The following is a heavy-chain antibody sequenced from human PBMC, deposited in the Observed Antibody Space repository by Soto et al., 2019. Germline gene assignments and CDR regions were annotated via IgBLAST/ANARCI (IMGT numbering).Heavy chain of an antibody. CDR1: GGSVSSGDYY. CDR2: IYYSGST. Sequence: QVQLQESGPGLVKPSETLSLTCTVSGGSVSSGDYYWNWIRQPPGKGLEWIGYIYYSGSTNYNPSLKSRVTKSVDTSKNHFSLKLRSVTAADTAVYYCARGGGRMGDYWGQGTLVTVSS. CDR3: ARGGGRMGDY. D-gene: IGHD2-15*01. V-gene: IGHV4-61*03. J-gene: IGHJ4*02.